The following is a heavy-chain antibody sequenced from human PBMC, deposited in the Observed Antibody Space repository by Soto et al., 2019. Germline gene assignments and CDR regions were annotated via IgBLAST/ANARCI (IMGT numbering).Heavy chain of an antibody. J-gene: IGHJ4*02. CDR3: ARGGGLDD. D-gene: IGHD3-10*01. CDR2: INAANGYT. Sequence: QVPLVQSGAEVKKPGASVKVSCKASGYSFTSFPIHWVRQAPGQGLECMGWINAANGYTRYSQKFQGRVTITRDTSATTAYMDLSSLTSEDTAVYYCARGGGLDDWGQGTLITVSS. CDR1: GYSFTSFP. V-gene: IGHV1-3*01.